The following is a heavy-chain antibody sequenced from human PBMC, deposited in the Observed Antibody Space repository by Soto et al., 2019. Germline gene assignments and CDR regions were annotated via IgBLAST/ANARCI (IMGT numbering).Heavy chain of an antibody. V-gene: IGHV5-51*01. D-gene: IGHD1-26*01. CDR3: ARLVGSLGLYYYYGMDV. J-gene: IGHJ6*02. Sequence: PGESLKISCKGSGYSFTSYWIGWVRQMPGKGLEWMGIIYPGDSDTRYSPSFQGQVTISADKSISTAYLQWSSLKASDTAMYYCARLVGSLGLYYYYGMDVWGQGTTVTVSS. CDR2: IYPGDSDT. CDR1: GYSFTSYW.